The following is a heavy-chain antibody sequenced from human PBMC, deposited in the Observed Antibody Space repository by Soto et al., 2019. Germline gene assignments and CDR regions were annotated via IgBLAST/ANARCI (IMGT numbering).Heavy chain of an antibody. CDR2: IIPIFGTA. CDR1: GGTFSSYA. Sequence: KVSCKASGGTFSSYAISWVRQAPGQGLEWMGGIIPIFGTANYAQKFQGRVTITADESTSTAYMELSSLRSEDTAVYYCARDSGSLPHHGDYYGMDVWGQGTTVTVSS. J-gene: IGHJ6*02. V-gene: IGHV1-69*01. D-gene: IGHD1-26*01. CDR3: ARDSGSLPHHGDYYGMDV.